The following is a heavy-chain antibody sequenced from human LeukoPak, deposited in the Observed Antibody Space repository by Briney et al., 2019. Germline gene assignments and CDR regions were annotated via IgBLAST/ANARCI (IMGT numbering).Heavy chain of an antibody. J-gene: IGHJ4*02. V-gene: IGHV3-11*04. D-gene: IGHD2-2*01. CDR1: GFTFSASY. CDR3: ARDGSSTSPQFDY. CDR2: ISLTGDTI. Sequence: GGSLRLSCVASGFTFSASYISWIRQAPGQGLEWVSYISLTGDTIYYADSVKGRFTISRDNATNSLYLQMNSLRAEDTAVYYCARDGSSTSPQFDYWGQGTLVTVSS.